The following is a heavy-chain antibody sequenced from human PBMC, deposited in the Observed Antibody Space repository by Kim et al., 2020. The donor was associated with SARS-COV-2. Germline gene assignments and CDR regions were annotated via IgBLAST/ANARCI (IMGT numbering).Heavy chain of an antibody. CDR3: AKDIYNSWSMGLYYYGMDV. D-gene: IGHD6-13*01. V-gene: IGHV3-9*01. Sequence: GGSLRLSCAASGFTFGDYAMHWVRQAPGKGLEWVSGISWNSGTIGYADSVKGRFTISRDNAKNSLYLQMNSLRPEDTALYYCAKDIYNSWSMGLYYYGMDVWGPGTTVTVSS. CDR1: GFTFGDYA. CDR2: ISWNSGTI. J-gene: IGHJ6*02.